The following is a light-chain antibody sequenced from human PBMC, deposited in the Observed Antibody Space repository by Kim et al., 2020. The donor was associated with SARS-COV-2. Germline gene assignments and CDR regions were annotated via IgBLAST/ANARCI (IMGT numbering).Light chain of an antibody. CDR3: SSYTSSCITWV. CDR1: SSDVGGYNY. J-gene: IGLJ3*02. Sequence: QSVLTQPASVSGSPGQSITISCTGTSSDVGGYNYVSWYQQHPGKAPKLMIYDVSNRPSGVSNRFSGSKSGNTASLTISGLQAEDEADYYCSSYTSSCITWVFGGGTQLTVL. V-gene: IGLV2-14*03. CDR2: DVS.